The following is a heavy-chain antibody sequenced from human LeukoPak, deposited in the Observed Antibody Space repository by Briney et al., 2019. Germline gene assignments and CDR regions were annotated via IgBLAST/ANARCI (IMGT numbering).Heavy chain of an antibody. V-gene: IGHV3-30-3*02. Sequence: GRSLRLSCAASGFTFGSYAMHWVRQAPGKGLEWVAVISYDGRNKYYADSVKGRFTISRDNSKNTLYLQMDSLRAEDTALYYCAKHYSYAIWGDYWGQGTLVTVSS. D-gene: IGHD5-18*01. CDR1: GFTFGSYA. CDR2: ISYDGRNK. J-gene: IGHJ4*02. CDR3: AKHYSYAIWGDY.